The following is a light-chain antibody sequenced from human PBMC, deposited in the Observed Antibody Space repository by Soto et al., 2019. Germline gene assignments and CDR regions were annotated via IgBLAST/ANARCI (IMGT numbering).Light chain of an antibody. CDR3: QQYYSTPQT. Sequence: ILMTQSPYSLSVSLGERAAINCKSSQSVLYSSNNKNYLAWYQQKPGQPPKLLIYWASTRESGVPDRFSGSGSGTDFTLTISSLQAEDVAVYYCQQYYSTPQTFGQGTKVDIK. J-gene: IGKJ1*01. V-gene: IGKV4-1*01. CDR2: WAS. CDR1: QSVLYSSNNKNY.